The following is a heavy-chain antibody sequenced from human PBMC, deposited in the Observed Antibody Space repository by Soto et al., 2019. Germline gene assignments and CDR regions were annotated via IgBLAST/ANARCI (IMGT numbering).Heavy chain of an antibody. CDR3: AREPATAKPEGVDF. V-gene: IGHV1-2*02. CDR1: GYTFSDYY. J-gene: IGHJ4*02. CDR2: INPNSGGT. Sequence: GASVKVSCKASGYTFSDYYIHWVRQAPGQGLEWMGWINPNSGGTKYAPKFQGGVTMTRDTSITTAYMELSRLRSGDTGVYYCAREPATAKPEGVDFWGQGTLVTVSS. D-gene: IGHD1-1*01.